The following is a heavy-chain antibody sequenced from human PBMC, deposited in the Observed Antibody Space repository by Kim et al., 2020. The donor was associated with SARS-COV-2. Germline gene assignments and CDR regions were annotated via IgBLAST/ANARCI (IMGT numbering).Heavy chain of an antibody. J-gene: IGHJ4*02. V-gene: IGHV3-7*03. CDR1: RFIFSSNW. Sequence: GGSLRLSCAASRFIFSSNWMSWVRQAPGKGLEWVANIKQDGSKKFYVDSVKGRFTISRDNAKNSLYLQMNNLRAEDTAVYYCVREWNYWGQGTLVTVSS. CDR2: IKQDGSKK. CDR3: VREWNY.